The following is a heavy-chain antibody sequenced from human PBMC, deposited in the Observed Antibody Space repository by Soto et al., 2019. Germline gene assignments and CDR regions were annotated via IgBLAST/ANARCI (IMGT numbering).Heavy chain of an antibody. CDR3: ARVGTLWFGELLHQAFDY. J-gene: IGHJ4*02. D-gene: IGHD3-10*01. CDR1: GFTFSSYA. Sequence: GGSLRLSCAASGFTFSSYAMHWVRQAPGKGLEWVAVISYDGSNKYYADSVKGRFTISRDNSKNTLYLQMNSLRAEDTAVYYCARVGTLWFGELLHQAFDYWGQGTLVTVSS. CDR2: ISYDGSNK. V-gene: IGHV3-30-3*01.